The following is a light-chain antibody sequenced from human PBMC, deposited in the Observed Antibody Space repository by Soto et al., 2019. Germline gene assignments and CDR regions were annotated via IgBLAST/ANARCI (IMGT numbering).Light chain of an antibody. CDR3: QQYGSSLPYT. Sequence: EIVLTQSAGTLSLSAGERATLSCRASQSVSSSYLAWYQQKPGQAPRLVIYGASSRATGIPDRFSGSGSGTDFTPTISRLEPEDFAVYYCQQYGSSLPYTFGQGTKVDIK. J-gene: IGKJ2*01. CDR1: QSVSSSY. CDR2: GAS. V-gene: IGKV3-20*01.